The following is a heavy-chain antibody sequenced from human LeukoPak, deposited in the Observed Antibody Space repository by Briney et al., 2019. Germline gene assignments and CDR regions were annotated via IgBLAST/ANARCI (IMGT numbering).Heavy chain of an antibody. CDR2: ITSTSNHI. CDR3: ARVYSANGYGSGYYDY. D-gene: IGHD3-10*01. V-gene: IGHV3-21*01. CDR1: GLTFSTYD. J-gene: IGHJ4*02. Sequence: PGVSLTLSCVASGLTFSTYDMNRVRQAPGKGLVWVSAITSTSNHINYADSVKGRFTISRDSANNSLYLQMNSLRAEDTAVYYCARVYSANGYGSGYYDYWGQGTLVTVSS.